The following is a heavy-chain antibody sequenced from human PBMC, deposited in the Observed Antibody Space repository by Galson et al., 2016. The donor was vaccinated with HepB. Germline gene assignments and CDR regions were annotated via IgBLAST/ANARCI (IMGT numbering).Heavy chain of an antibody. D-gene: IGHD4-23*01. J-gene: IGHJ5*02. CDR2: IKQDASEK. V-gene: IGHV3-7*03. Sequence: SLRLSCAASGFSFGTYWMTWVRQAPGKGLEWVANIKQDASEKYYVDSVWGRFTISRDNAKNSLFLQMNNLRAEDTALYYCARDKDMWDYGGIKFDRWGQGTLVTVSS. CDR3: ARDKDMWDYGGIKFDR. CDR1: GFSFGTYW.